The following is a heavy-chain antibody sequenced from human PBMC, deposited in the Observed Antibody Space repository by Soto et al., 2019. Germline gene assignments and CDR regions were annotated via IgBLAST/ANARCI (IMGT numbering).Heavy chain of an antibody. Sequence: QVHLVQSGAEVKKPGALVKVSCKGSGYGFTTYGITWVRQAPGQGLEWMAWISAHNGNTNYAQKLQGRVTVTRDTSTSTAYMELRSLRSDDTAVYDCARGRYGDYWGQGALVTVSS. V-gene: IGHV1-18*01. D-gene: IGHD1-1*01. CDR1: GYGFTTYG. CDR3: ARGRYGDY. J-gene: IGHJ4*02. CDR2: ISAHNGNT.